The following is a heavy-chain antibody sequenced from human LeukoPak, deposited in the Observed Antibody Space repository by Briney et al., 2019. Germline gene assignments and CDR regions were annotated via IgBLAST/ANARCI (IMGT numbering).Heavy chain of an antibody. CDR3: ARDQRPGWGEYFQH. J-gene: IGHJ1*01. Sequence: GGSLRLSCAASGFTFSSYGMHWVRQAPGKGLEWVAVIWYDGSNKYYADSVKGRFTISRDNSKNTVYLQMNSLRVEDTAVYYCARDQRPGWGEYFQHWGQGTLVTVSS. CDR2: IWYDGSNK. CDR1: GFTFSSYG. D-gene: IGHD3-16*01. V-gene: IGHV3-33*01.